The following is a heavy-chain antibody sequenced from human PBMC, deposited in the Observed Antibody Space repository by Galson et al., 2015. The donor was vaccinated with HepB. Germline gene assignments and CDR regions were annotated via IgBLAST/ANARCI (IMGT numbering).Heavy chain of an antibody. Sequence: SLRLSCAASGLTFTNYGMHWVRQAPGKGLEWVAVIWFDGSKKYFADSVKGRFTISRDNSKNTLYLQMNTLRVEDTAVYYCTRDTHFLDNWGQGTLVTVSS. V-gene: IGHV3-33*01. D-gene: IGHD3-3*02. CDR1: GLTFTNYG. CDR2: IWFDGSKK. J-gene: IGHJ4*02. CDR3: TRDTHFLDN.